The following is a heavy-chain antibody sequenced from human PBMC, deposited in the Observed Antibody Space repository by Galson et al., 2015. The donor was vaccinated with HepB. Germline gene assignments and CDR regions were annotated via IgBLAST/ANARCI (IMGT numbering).Heavy chain of an antibody. CDR1: GFTFSSYE. CDR3: ASAPAYSSSPPGN. Sequence: SLRLSCAASGFTFSSYEMNWVRQAPGKGLEWVSYISSSGSTIYYADSVKGRFTISRDNAKNSLYLQMNSLRAEDTAVYYCASAPAYSSSPPGNWGQGTLVTVSS. D-gene: IGHD6-13*01. CDR2: ISSSGSTI. J-gene: IGHJ4*02. V-gene: IGHV3-48*03.